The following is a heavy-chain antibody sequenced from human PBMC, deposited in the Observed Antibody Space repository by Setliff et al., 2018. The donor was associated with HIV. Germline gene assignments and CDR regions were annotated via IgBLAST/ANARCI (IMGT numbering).Heavy chain of an antibody. CDR2: LYHSGSP. CDR1: GDSISSHS. J-gene: IGHJ6*02. V-gene: IGHV4-59*11. CDR3: ARPVSKYFYGMDV. Sequence: SETLSLTCTVSGDSISSHSWSWIRQPQGKGLEWIGTLYHSGSPIYNSSLKSRVTISGAPSNNQLSLSLSSVTAADTAVYYCARPVSKYFYGMDVWGLGTTVTVSS.